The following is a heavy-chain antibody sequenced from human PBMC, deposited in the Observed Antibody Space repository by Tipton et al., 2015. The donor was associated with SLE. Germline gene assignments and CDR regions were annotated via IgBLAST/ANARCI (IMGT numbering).Heavy chain of an antibody. CDR1: GGSISSYY. V-gene: IGHV4-59*01. Sequence: TLSLTCTVSGGSISSYYWSWIRQPPGKGLEWIGYIYYSGSTNYNPSLKSRVTISVDTSKNQFSLKLSSVTAADTAVYYCARAGARYYYYYYMDVWGKGTTVTVSS. J-gene: IGHJ6*03. CDR3: ARAGARYYYYYYMDV. CDR2: IYYSGST.